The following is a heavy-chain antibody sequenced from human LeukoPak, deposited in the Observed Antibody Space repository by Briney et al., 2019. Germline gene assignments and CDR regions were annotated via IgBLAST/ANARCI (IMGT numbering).Heavy chain of an antibody. V-gene: IGHV5-51*01. CDR3: ARPPSRGYSSSFEY. Sequence: GASLQISCKGSGSSFPTYWIAWVRPLPGKGLGWVGIIYPDESNIRYSPSFQGQVTISADKSISTAYLQWSSLKASDTAMYYCARPPSRGYSSSFEYWGEGTLVTVSS. D-gene: IGHD2-2*03. J-gene: IGHJ4*02. CDR2: IYPDESNI. CDR1: GSSFPTYW.